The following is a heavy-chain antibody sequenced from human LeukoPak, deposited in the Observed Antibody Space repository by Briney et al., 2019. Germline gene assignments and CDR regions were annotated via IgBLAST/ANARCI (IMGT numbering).Heavy chain of an antibody. CDR2: ISYSGST. D-gene: IGHD1-26*01. CDR1: GASLSTYY. CDR3: ARATVGGLAY. Sequence: SETLSLTCTVSGASLSTYYWSWIRQPPGKGLEWIGYISYSGSTNYNPSLKSRVTISVDTSKNQFSLNLSSVTAADTATYYCARATVGGLAYWGQGTLVTVSS. J-gene: IGHJ4*02. V-gene: IGHV4-59*01.